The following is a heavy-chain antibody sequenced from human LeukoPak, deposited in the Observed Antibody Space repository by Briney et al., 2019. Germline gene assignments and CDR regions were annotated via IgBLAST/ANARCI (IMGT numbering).Heavy chain of an antibody. V-gene: IGHV3-7*01. CDR3: ARLGARQMLEY. Sequence: SGGSLRLSCAASEFTFSSYWMSWVRQAPGKGLEWVANIKQDGGQIYYLESVKGRFTVSRDNAKNSLYLQMNSLRAEDTAVYHCARLGARQMLEYWGQGTLVTVSS. CDR1: EFTFSSYW. J-gene: IGHJ4*02. D-gene: IGHD4-17*01. CDR2: IKQDGGQI.